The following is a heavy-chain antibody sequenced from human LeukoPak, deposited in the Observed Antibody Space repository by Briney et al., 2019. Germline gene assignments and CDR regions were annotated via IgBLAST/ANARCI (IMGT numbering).Heavy chain of an antibody. CDR3: ARPAYTAAYDL. CDR2: ISSSSSYI. CDR1: GFTFSSYS. Sequence: GGSLRLSCAASGFTFSSYSMNWVRQAPGKGLEWVSSISSSSSYIYYADSVKGRFTISRDNAKNSLYLQMNSLGAEDTAVYYCARPAYTAAYDLWGQGTLVTVSS. J-gene: IGHJ3*01. V-gene: IGHV3-21*01. D-gene: IGHD3-16*01.